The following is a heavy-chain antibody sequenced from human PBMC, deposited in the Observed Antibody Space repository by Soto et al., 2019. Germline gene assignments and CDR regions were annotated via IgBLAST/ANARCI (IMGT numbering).Heavy chain of an antibody. CDR3: ARDSRHRFFIAVAGPDY. Sequence: PGGSLRLSCAASGFTFSSYSMNWVRQAPGKGLEWVSSISSSSSYIYYADSVKGRFTISRDNAKNSLYLQMNSLRAEDTAVYYCARDSRHRFFIAVAGPDYWGQGTLVTVSS. J-gene: IGHJ4*02. D-gene: IGHD6-19*01. CDR1: GFTFSSYS. CDR2: ISSSSSYI. V-gene: IGHV3-21*01.